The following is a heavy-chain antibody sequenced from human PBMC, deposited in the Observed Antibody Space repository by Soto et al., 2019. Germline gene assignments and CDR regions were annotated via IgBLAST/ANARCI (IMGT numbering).Heavy chain of an antibody. J-gene: IGHJ4*02. V-gene: IGHV3-48*03. D-gene: IGHD3-10*02. CDR2: ISSSGSTI. Sequence: PGGSLRLSCAASGFTFNSYEMNWVRQAPGKGLEWVSYISSSGSTIYYADSVKGRFTISRDNAKNSLYLQLNSLRAEDTAVYYCARDDVRGASIDSWGQGTLVTVSS. CDR1: GFTFNSYE. CDR3: ARDDVRGASIDS.